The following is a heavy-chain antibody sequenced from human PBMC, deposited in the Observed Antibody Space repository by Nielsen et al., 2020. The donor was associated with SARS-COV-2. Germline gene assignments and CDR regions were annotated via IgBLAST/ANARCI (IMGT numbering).Heavy chain of an antibody. J-gene: IGHJ6*02. Sequence: GESLRLSCAASGFTFDDYAMHWVRQAPGKGLEWVSGISWNSGSIGYADSVKGRFTISRDNAKNSPYLQMNSLRAEDTALYYCAKDINYSNDYYYGMDVWGQGTTVTVSS. CDR1: GFTFDDYA. V-gene: IGHV3-9*01. CDR3: AKDINYSNDYYYGMDV. D-gene: IGHD4-11*01. CDR2: ISWNSGSI.